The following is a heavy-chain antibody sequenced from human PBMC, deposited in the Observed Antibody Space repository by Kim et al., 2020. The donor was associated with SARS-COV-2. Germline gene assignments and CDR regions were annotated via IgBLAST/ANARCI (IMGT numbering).Heavy chain of an antibody. V-gene: IGHV5-51*01. J-gene: IGHJ4*02. D-gene: IGHD3-22*01. Sequence: GESLKISCKGSGYSFTSYWIGWVRQMPGKGLEWMGIIYPGDSDTRYSPSFQGQVTISADKSISTAYLQWSSLKASDTAMYYCARQRAPRTSSYYDSSGYYPVGSYYFDYWGQGTLVTVSS. CDR2: IYPGDSDT. CDR1: GYSFTSYW. CDR3: ARQRAPRTSSYYDSSGYYPVGSYYFDY.